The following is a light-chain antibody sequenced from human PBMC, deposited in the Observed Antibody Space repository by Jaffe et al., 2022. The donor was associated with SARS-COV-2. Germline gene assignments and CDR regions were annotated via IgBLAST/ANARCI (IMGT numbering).Light chain of an antibody. V-gene: IGKV4-1*01. CDR1: QSLLSNNKNF. Sequence: DIVMTQSPDSLAVSLGERATINCKSSQSLLSNNKNFLTWYQQKPGQPPKMLINWASTRESGVPDRFSGSGSGTDFTLTISSLQAEDVAVYYCQQFYDTPYTFGQGTKLEIK. CDR2: WAS. J-gene: IGKJ2*01. CDR3: QQFYDTPYT.